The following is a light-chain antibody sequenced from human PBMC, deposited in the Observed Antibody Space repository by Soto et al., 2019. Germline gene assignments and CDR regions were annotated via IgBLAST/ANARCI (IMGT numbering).Light chain of an antibody. CDR3: FSFTPTSTQV. J-gene: IGLJ1*01. CDR2: EVS. Sequence: QSVLTQPASVSGSPGQSITISCTGTSSDIGGYKYVSWYQQYPGKAPKLIIFEVSNRPSGVSNLFSGSNSGNTAYLTISGLQVEDEAEYFCFSFTPTSTQVFGTGTKVTVL. CDR1: SSDIGGYKY. V-gene: IGLV2-14*01.